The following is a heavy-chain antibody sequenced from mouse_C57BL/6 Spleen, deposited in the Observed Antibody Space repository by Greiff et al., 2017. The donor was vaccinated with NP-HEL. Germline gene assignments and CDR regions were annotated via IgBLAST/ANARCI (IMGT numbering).Heavy chain of an antibody. CDR3: AREGNVDYDYDTWFAY. CDR1: GFTFSSYA. CDR2: ISDGGSYT. J-gene: IGHJ3*01. D-gene: IGHD2-4*01. Sequence: EVNVVESGGGLVKPGGSLKLSCAASGFTFSSYAMSWVRQTPEKRLEWVATISDGGSYTYYPDNVKGRFTISRDNAKNNLYLQMSHLKSEDTAMYYCAREGNVDYDYDTWFAYWGQGTLVTVSA. V-gene: IGHV5-4*01.